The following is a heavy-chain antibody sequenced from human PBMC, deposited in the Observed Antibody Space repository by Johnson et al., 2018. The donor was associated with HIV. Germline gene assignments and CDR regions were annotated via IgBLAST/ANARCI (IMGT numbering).Heavy chain of an antibody. CDR3: ATGASSTWSLGALDI. Sequence: VQLVESGGGVVQPGRSLRLSCAASGFTVSSNYMSWVRQAPGKGLEWVSVIYSGGSTYYADSVKGRFTISRDNSKNTLYLQMNSLKSEDTAVYYCATGASSTWSLGALDIWGQGTMVTVSS. CDR2: IYSGGST. J-gene: IGHJ3*02. CDR1: GFTVSSNY. D-gene: IGHD6-13*01. V-gene: IGHV3-53*01.